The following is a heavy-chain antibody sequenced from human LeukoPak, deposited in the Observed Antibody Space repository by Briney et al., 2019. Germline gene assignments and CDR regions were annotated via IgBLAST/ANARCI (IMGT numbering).Heavy chain of an antibody. V-gene: IGHV3-21*01. CDR1: GFTFSSYS. CDR3: ARDARPSIDNAFDI. D-gene: IGHD3-22*01. CDR2: ISSSSSYI. Sequence: GGSLRLSCAASGFTFSSYSMNWVRQAPGKGLEWVSSISSSSSYIYYADSVKGRFTISRDNAKNSLYLQMNSLRAEDTAVYYCARDARPSIDNAFDIWGQGTMVTVSS. J-gene: IGHJ3*02.